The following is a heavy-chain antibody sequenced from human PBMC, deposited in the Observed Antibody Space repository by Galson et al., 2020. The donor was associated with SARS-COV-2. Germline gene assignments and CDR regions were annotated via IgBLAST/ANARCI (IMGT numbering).Heavy chain of an antibody. CDR3: ASGNYHENSGGVY. CDR1: GFTYNAYA. D-gene: IGHD3-22*01. Sequence: QLGESLKISCAASGFTYNAYAMHWVRQAPGKGLEWVAVISYDGDTKYYADSLKGRFTISRDNSKNTLYLQMNSLRVEDTAVYYCASGNYHENSGGVYWGQGTLVTVSS. CDR2: ISYDGDTK. V-gene: IGHV3-30*04. J-gene: IGHJ4*02.